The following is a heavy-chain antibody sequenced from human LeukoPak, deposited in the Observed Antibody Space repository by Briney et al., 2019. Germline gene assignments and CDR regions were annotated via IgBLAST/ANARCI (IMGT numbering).Heavy chain of an antibody. D-gene: IGHD3-22*01. CDR2: IYYSGST. J-gene: IGHJ4*02. CDR3: ARASYDSSGYYYDY. V-gene: IGHV4-59*01. CDR1: GGSISSYY. Sequence: PSETLSLTCTVSGGSISSYYWSWIRQPPGKGLEWIGYIYYSGSTNYNPSLKSRVTISVDTSKNQFSLKLSSVTAADTAVYYCARASYDSSGYYYDYWSQGTLVTVSS.